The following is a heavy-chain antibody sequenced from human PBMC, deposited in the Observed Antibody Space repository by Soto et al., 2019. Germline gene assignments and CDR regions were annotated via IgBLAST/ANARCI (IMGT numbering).Heavy chain of an antibody. J-gene: IGHJ4*02. CDR3: ARIRSDYVWGSYRLPDY. Sequence: QVTLKESGPVLVKPTETLTLTCTVSGFSLSNARMGVSWIRQPPGKALEWLAHIFSNGEKSYSTSLKSRLTLSKDTSKSQVVLTMTNMDPVDTATYYCARIRSDYVWGSYRLPDYWGQGTLVTVSS. D-gene: IGHD3-16*02. V-gene: IGHV2-26*01. CDR2: IFSNGEK. CDR1: GFSLSNARMG.